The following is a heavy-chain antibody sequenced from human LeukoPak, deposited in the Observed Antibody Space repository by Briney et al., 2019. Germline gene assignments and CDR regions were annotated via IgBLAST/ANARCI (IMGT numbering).Heavy chain of an antibody. J-gene: IGHJ4*02. Sequence: GKSLTLSCAASGFTFSSYGMHWVRQPPGKGLEWVADIWYDGSNKYYAASEKGRFIISSDNSKNILDLQIYSLRADATVVYYWGREDASGSYIYYWGQGALVTVSS. CDR2: IWYDGSNK. CDR1: GFTFSSYG. CDR3: GREDASGSYIYY. V-gene: IGHV3-33*01. D-gene: IGHD1-26*01.